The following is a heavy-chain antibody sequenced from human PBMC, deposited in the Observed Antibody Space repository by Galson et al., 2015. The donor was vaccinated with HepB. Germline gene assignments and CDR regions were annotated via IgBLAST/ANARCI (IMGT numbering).Heavy chain of an antibody. CDR3: TTGGGDYGDYYFDY. CDR2: IKSKTDGGTT. Sequence: SLRLSCAASGFTFSNAWMSWVRQAPGKGLEWVGRIKSKTDGGTTDYAAPVKGRFTISRDDSKNTLYLQMNSLKTEDTAVYYCTTGGGDYGDYYFDYWGQGTLVTVSS. J-gene: IGHJ4*02. CDR1: GFTFSNAW. V-gene: IGHV3-15*01. D-gene: IGHD4-17*01.